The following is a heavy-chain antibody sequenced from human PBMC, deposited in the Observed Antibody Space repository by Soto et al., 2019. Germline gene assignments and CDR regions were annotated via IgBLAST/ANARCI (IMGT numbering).Heavy chain of an antibody. V-gene: IGHV3-23*01. CDR2: ITYTGVST. CDR1: GFTFNTYA. J-gene: IGHJ4*02. D-gene: IGHD6-13*01. Sequence: GGSLRLSCAASGFTFNTYAMSWVRQAPGKGLEWVSSITYTGVSTYYADSVKGRFTISRDNSRDTLFLQMNSLRAEDTAIYYCAKSSVWYPYFDSWGQGTLVTVSS. CDR3: AKSSVWYPYFDS.